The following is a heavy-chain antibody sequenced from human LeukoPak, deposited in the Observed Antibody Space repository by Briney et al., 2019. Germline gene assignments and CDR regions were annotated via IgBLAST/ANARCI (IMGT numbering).Heavy chain of an antibody. CDR1: GFTFSTYA. D-gene: IGHD6-19*01. Sequence: PWGSLRLSCAASGFTFSTYAMHWVRQAPGKGLEWVAVIPYDGSNKYHADSVKGRFTISRDNSKNTLYLQMNSLRAEDTAVYYCARDLKYSSGWWGIFDYWGQGTLVTVSS. CDR3: ARDLKYSSGWWGIFDY. J-gene: IGHJ4*02. V-gene: IGHV3-30-3*01. CDR2: IPYDGSNK.